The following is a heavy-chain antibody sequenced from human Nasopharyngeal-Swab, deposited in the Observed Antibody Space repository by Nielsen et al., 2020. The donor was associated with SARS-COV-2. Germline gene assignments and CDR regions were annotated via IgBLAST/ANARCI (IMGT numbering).Heavy chain of an antibody. CDR3: AKDWGVRELDY. D-gene: IGHD3-10*01. V-gene: IGHV3-23*01. CDR2: ISGSGGST. CDR1: GFTFSSYA. Sequence: GESLKISCAASGFTFSSYAMSWVRQAPGKGLEWVSAISGSGGSTYYADSVKGRFTISRDTSKNTLYLQMNSLRAEDTAVYYCAKDWGVRELDYWGQGTLVTVSS. J-gene: IGHJ4*02.